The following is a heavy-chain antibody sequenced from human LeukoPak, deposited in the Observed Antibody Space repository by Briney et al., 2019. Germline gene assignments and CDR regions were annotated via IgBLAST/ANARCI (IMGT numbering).Heavy chain of an antibody. CDR2: IYYSGST. V-gene: IGHV4-61*01. J-gene: IGHJ4*02. CDR3: ARRVAVNPRYYFDY. D-gene: IGHD3-22*01. Sequence: SETLSLTCTVSGGSVSSGSYYWSWIRQPPGKGLEWIGYIYYSGSTNYNPSLKSRVTISVDMSKNQFSLKLSSVTAADTAVYYCARRVAVNPRYYFDYWGQGTLVTVSS. CDR1: GGSVSSGSYY.